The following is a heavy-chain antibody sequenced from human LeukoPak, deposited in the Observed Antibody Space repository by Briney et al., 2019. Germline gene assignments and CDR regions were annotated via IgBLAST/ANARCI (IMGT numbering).Heavy chain of an antibody. J-gene: IGHJ4*02. V-gene: IGHV3-74*01. Sequence: QPGGSLRLSCVASGFTFDDYWMHWVRQIPGKGLVWISDINTDGSRTRYANSVRGRFTISRDNAKNTVYLQMNSPRADDTGIFYCLRGELTPGVGYWGQGTLVTVSS. CDR3: LRGELTPGVGY. CDR1: GFTFDDYW. D-gene: IGHD1-1*01. CDR2: INTDGSRT.